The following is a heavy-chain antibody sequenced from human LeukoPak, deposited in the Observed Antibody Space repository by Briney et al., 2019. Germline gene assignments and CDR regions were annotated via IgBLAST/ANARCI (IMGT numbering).Heavy chain of an antibody. CDR3: AKLMVRGVITEFDY. J-gene: IGHJ4*02. CDR1: GFTFSSYA. Sequence: GGSLRLSCAASGFTFSSYAMSWVRQAPGKGLEWVSAISGSGGSTYYADSVKGRFTISRDNSKNTLYLQMNSLGAEDTAVYYCAKLMVRGVITEFDYWGQRTLVTVSS. D-gene: IGHD3-10*01. V-gene: IGHV3-23*01. CDR2: ISGSGGST.